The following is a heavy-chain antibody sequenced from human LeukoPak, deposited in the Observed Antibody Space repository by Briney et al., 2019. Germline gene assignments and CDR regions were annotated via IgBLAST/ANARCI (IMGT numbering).Heavy chain of an antibody. V-gene: IGHV4-38-2*02. CDR3: AREGYYDFWSGYHTSCHFDY. CDR1: GYSISSGYY. J-gene: IGHJ4*02. Sequence: SETLSLTRAVSGYSISSGYYWGWIRQPPGKGLEWIESIYHSGSTYYKPSLKSRVTISVDTSENQFSLKLSSVTAADTAVYYCAREGYYDFWSGYHTSCHFDYWGQGTLVTVSS. D-gene: IGHD3-3*01. CDR2: IYHSGST.